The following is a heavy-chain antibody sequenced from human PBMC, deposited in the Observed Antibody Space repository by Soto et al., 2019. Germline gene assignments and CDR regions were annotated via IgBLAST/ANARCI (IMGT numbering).Heavy chain of an antibody. D-gene: IGHD3-9*01. CDR1: GGSISSYY. CDR3: ARAAGHFDPNWFDP. CDR2: IYYSGNT. J-gene: IGHJ5*02. V-gene: IGHV4-59*01. Sequence: SETLSLTCTVSGGSISSYYWSWIRQPPGKGLEWIGYIYYSGNTNYNPSLKSRVTISVDTSKNQFSLKLSSVTAADTAVYYCARAAGHFDPNWFDPWGQGTLVTVSS.